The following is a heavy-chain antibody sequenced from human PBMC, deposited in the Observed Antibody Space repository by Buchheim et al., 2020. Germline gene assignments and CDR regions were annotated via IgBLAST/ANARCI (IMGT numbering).Heavy chain of an antibody. Sequence: QAQLVESGGGVVQPGRSLRLSCAASGFTFSSYGMHWVRQAPGKGLEWVAVIWYDGSNKYYADSVKGRFTISRDNSKNTLYLQMNSLRAEDTAVYYCARDNPETQIIFGFTIGYFDLWGRGTL. V-gene: IGHV3-33*01. CDR3: ARDNPETQIIFGFTIGYFDL. CDR2: IWYDGSNK. CDR1: GFTFSSYG. D-gene: IGHD3-3*02. J-gene: IGHJ2*01.